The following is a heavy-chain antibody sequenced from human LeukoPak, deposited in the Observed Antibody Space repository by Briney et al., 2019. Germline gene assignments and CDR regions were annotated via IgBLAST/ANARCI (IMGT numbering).Heavy chain of an antibody. CDR1: GFTVSNNY. CDR2: IYSGGST. D-gene: IGHD1-26*01. CDR3: ARDASIVGELAF. V-gene: IGHV3-66*01. Sequence: PGGSLRLSCAAAGFTVSNNYMSWVRQAPGKGLEWVSVIYSGGSTYYADSVKGRFTISRDNSKNTLYLQMNSLRAEDTAVYYCARDASIVGELAFWGQGTLVTVSS. J-gene: IGHJ4*02.